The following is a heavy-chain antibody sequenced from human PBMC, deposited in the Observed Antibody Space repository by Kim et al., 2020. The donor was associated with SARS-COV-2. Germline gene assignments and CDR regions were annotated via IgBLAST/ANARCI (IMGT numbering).Heavy chain of an antibody. V-gene: IGHV4-39*01. CDR3: ARHPIGYCSGGSCFSSHYYYGMDV. J-gene: IGHJ6*02. CDR1: GGSISSSSYY. Sequence: SETLSLTCTVSGGSISSSSYYWGWIRQPPGKGLEWIGSIYYSGSTYYNPSLKSRVTISVDTSKNQFSLKLSSVTAADTAVYYCARHPIGYCSGGSCFSSHYYYGMDVWGQGTTVTVSS. D-gene: IGHD2-15*01. CDR2: IYYSGST.